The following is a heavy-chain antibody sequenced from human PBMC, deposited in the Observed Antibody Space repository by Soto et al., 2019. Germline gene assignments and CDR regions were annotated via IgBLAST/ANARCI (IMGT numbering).Heavy chain of an antibody. CDR3: AKEQLAMTVVVADYFDS. V-gene: IGHV3-30*18. D-gene: IGHD3-22*01. J-gene: IGHJ4*02. Sequence: QVQLVESGGGVVQPGKSLRLSCAASGFTFSTYGIHWVRQAPGKGLEWVALISYDGGSKYYGDSVKGRFIISRDNSHNTVSLQMNSLRADDTAVYLWAKEQLAMTVVVADYFDSWGQGTLVTVSS. CDR1: GFTFSTYG. CDR2: ISYDGGSK.